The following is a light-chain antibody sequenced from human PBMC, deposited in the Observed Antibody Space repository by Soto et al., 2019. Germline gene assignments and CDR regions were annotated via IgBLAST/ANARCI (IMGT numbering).Light chain of an antibody. Sequence: DIQLTQSPSFLSASVGDRVTVTSRASQGVRGYLAWYQLKPGKAPKLLIYAASTLQSGVPSRFSGSESGTEITLTITSLQPEDFATYFSLQLSAYPLTFGGGTEVEIK. CDR1: QGVRGY. V-gene: IGKV1-9*01. CDR2: AAS. J-gene: IGKJ4*01. CDR3: LQLSAYPLT.